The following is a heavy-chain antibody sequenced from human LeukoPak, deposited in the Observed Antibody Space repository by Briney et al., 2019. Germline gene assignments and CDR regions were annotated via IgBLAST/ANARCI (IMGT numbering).Heavy chain of an antibody. D-gene: IGHD2-15*01. CDR3: ARGYCSGGSCYYYYYYYMDV. CDR2: IYYSGTT. V-gene: IGHV4-39*07. Sequence: SETLSLTCTVSGGSISNSNYFWDWIRQPPGKGLEWIGSIYYSGTTYYNPSLKSRVTISVDTSKNQFSLKLSSVTAADTAVYYCARGYCSGGSCYYYYYYYMDVWGKGTTVTVSS. CDR1: GGSISNSNYF. J-gene: IGHJ6*03.